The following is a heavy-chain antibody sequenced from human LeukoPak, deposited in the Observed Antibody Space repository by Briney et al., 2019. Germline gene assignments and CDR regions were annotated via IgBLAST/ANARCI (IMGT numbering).Heavy chain of an antibody. CDR2: IIPIFGTA. V-gene: IGHV1-69*13. CDR1: GGTFSSYA. CDR3: ARASVDSSGYYYYFDY. J-gene: IGHJ4*02. D-gene: IGHD3-22*01. Sequence: VASVKVSCKASGGTFSSYAISWVRQAPGQGLEWMGGIIPIFGTANYAQKFQGRVTITADESTSTAYMELSSLRSEDTAVYYCARASVDSSGYYYYFDYWGQGTLVTVSS.